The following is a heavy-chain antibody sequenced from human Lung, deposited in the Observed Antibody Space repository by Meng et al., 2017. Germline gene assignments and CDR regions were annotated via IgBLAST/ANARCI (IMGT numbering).Heavy chain of an antibody. Sequence: LQDSGPTLVQPPGPPSPACAVSGDSITRTQWWSWLRQTPGKGLEWIGEISHSGSTVYRPSLQGRVSISLDKSNNEFSLKLTSVTAADTAVYYCARETLRELGLFHYWGQGILVTVSS. CDR2: ISHSGST. CDR1: GDSITRTQW. J-gene: IGHJ4*02. CDR3: ARETLRELGLFHY. V-gene: IGHV4-4*03. D-gene: IGHD1-7*01.